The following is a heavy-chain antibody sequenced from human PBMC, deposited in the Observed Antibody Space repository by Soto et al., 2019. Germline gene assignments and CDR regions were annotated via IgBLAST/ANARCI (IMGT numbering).Heavy chain of an antibody. Sequence: QVQLVESGGGVVQPGRSLRLSCAASGFTFSSYGMHWVRQAPGKGLEWVAVIWYDGSNKYYADSVKGRFTMSGDNSKNALYLQMNSLRVEDTAVYYCSKGTTDGMDVWGQGTTVTVSS. J-gene: IGHJ6*02. CDR1: GFTFSSYG. CDR3: SKGTTDGMDV. CDR2: IWYDGSNK. V-gene: IGHV3-33*06. D-gene: IGHD1-7*01.